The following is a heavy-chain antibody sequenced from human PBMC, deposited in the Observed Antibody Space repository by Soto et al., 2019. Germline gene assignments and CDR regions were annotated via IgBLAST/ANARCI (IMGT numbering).Heavy chain of an antibody. V-gene: IGHV5-51*01. D-gene: IGHD2-15*01. CDR2: IYPGDSDT. CDR1: GYSFTSYL. J-gene: IGHJ6*02. Sequence: GESLKISCKGSGYSFTSYLIGWVRQMPGKGLEWMGIIYPGDSDTRYSPSFQGQVTISADKSISTACLQWSSLKASDTAMYYCASSGYCSGGSCWGLLGTDVWGQGTTVTVSS. CDR3: ASSGYCSGGSCWGLLGTDV.